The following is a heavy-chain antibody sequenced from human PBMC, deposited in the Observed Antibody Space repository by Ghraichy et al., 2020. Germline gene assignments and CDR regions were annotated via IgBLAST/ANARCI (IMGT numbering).Heavy chain of an antibody. CDR1: GASINCGSYY. Sequence: SETLSLTCTVSGASINCGSYYWVWIRQPPGKGLEWIGSIHHSGTTYFNPSLKSRVIISVDMPKNQFSLNLTSVTAADTALYFCARDHQLQPYAYYYGMDVWGQGTTVTVSS. J-gene: IGHJ6*02. V-gene: IGHV4-39*02. D-gene: IGHD3-16*01. CDR3: ARDHQLQPYAYYYGMDV. CDR2: IHHSGTT.